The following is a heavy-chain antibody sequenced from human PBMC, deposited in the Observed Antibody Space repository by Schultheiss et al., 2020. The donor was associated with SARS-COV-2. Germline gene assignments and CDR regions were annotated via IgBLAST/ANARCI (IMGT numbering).Heavy chain of an antibody. D-gene: IGHD3-10*02. CDR2: IYSGGST. J-gene: IGHJ3*01. Sequence: GALKISCAASGFTVSSNYMSWVRQAPGKGLEWVSVIYSGGSTYYADSVKGRFTISRDNSKNTLYLQMNSLRAEDTAVYYCARNVLTSTVWNDAFDVWGRGTVVTVSS. V-gene: IGHV3-66*01. CDR1: GFTVSSNY. CDR3: ARNVLTSTVWNDAFDV.